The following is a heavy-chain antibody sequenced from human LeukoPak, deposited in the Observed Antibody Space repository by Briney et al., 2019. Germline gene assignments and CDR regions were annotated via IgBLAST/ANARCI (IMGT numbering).Heavy chain of an antibody. V-gene: IGHV3-23*01. D-gene: IGHD6-19*01. CDR2: LSGSGITT. CDR1: GFTFSNSA. Sequence: GGSLRLSFAASGFTFSNSAMSWVGQAPGKGLEGVSTLSGSGITTYYADSVKGRFTISRDNSKNTLYLQMNSLRAEDTAVYYCAKGSYSSGWSYFDYWGHGTLVTVSS. J-gene: IGHJ4*01. CDR3: AKGSYSSGWSYFDY.